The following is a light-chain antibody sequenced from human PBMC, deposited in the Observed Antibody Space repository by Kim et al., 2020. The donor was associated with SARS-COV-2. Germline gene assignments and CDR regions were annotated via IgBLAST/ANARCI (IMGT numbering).Light chain of an antibody. CDR1: QDIGND. CDR3: LQHRTYPIT. Sequence: ATVGDRVTITCRASQDIGNDLGWYQQSPVRAPKRLIYGASNLQSGVPSRFSGSGSETEFTLTINSLQPEDFATYFCLQHRTYPITFGQVTRLEIK. CDR2: GAS. V-gene: IGKV1-17*01. J-gene: IGKJ5*01.